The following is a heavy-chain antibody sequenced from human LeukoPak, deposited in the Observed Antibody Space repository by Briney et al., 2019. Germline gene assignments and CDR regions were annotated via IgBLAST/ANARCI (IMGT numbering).Heavy chain of an antibody. Sequence: ASVKVSCKVSGYTLTELSRHWVRQAPGKGLEWMGGFDPEDGETIYAQKFQGRVTMTEDTSTDTAYMELSSLRSEDTAVYYCAIKSQYYYGSGSPNPNWFDPWGQGTLVTVSS. J-gene: IGHJ5*02. CDR3: AIKSQYYYGSGSPNPNWFDP. CDR1: GYTLTELS. CDR2: FDPEDGET. V-gene: IGHV1-24*01. D-gene: IGHD3-10*01.